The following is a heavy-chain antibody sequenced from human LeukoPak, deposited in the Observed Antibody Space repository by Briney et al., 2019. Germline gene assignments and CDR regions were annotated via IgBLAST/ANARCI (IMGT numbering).Heavy chain of an antibody. CDR3: ASTTIGGAFDI. J-gene: IGHJ3*02. V-gene: IGHV4-39*07. CDR2: IYYSGST. CDR1: GGSISSSSYY. D-gene: IGHD1-14*01. Sequence: SETLSLTCTVSGGSISSSSYYWGWIRQPPGKGLEWIGSIYYSGSTYYNPSLKSRVTISVDTSKNQFSLKLSSVTAADTAVHYCASTTIGGAFDIWGQGTMVTVSS.